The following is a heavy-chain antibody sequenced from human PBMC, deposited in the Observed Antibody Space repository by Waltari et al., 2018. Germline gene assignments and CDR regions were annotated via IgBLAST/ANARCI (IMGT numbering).Heavy chain of an antibody. D-gene: IGHD5-18*01. V-gene: IGHV3-23*01. J-gene: IGHJ4*02. Sequence: EVQLLESGGGLVQPGGSLRLSCAASGFTFSSYAMSWVRQAPGKGLEWVSSISGSGGSTYYADSVKGRFTISRDNSKNTLYLQMNSLRAEDTAVYYCASLDVDTVMVTTSADYWGQGTLVTVSS. CDR3: ASLDVDTVMVTTSADY. CDR1: GFTFSSYA. CDR2: ISGSGGST.